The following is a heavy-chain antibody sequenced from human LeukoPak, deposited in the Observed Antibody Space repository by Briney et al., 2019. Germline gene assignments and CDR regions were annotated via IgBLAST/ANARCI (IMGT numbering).Heavy chain of an antibody. CDR2: IYYSGST. D-gene: IGHD6-19*01. J-gene: IGHJ4*02. Sequence: SETLSLTCTVSGGSISSSSYYWGWIRQPPGKGLEWIVSIYYSGSTYYNPSLKSRVTISVDTSKNQFSLKLSSVTAADTAVYYCARQRDSSPPRYWGQGTLVTVSS. CDR3: ARQRDSSPPRY. CDR1: GGSISSSSYY. V-gene: IGHV4-39*01.